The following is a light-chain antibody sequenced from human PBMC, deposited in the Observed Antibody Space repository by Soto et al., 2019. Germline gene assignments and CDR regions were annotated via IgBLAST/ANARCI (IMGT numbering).Light chain of an antibody. CDR3: QQSYRSPYT. Sequence: IQLTQSPSSLSASVGDRVTVTCRASQSSNIYLNWYQQKPGKAPTLLIYGASTLQSGVPSRFSGGGSRTDFTLTISSLQTEDFASYYCQQSYRSPYTFGHGTKLEI. CDR2: GAS. J-gene: IGKJ2*01. V-gene: IGKV1-39*01. CDR1: QSSNIY.